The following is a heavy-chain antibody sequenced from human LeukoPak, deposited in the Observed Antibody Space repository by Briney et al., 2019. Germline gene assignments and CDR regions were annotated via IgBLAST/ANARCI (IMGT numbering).Heavy chain of an antibody. Sequence: KPGGSLRLSCAASGFTFSSYSMNWVRQAPGKGLEWVSSISSSSSYIYYADSVKGRFTISRDNAKNLLYLQMNSLRAEDTAVYYCARVGGNDFWSGYPEYWGQGTLVTVSS. V-gene: IGHV3-21*01. CDR2: ISSSSSYI. J-gene: IGHJ4*02. CDR3: ARVGGNDFWSGYPEY. CDR1: GFTFSSYS. D-gene: IGHD3-3*01.